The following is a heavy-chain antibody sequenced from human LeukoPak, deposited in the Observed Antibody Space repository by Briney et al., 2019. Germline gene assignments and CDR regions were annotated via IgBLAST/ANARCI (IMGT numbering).Heavy chain of an antibody. CDR2: IYYSGST. CDR3: ARDSSSPNWFDP. D-gene: IGHD6-6*01. CDR1: GGSISSSSYY. V-gene: IGHV4-39*07. Sequence: SETLSLTCTLSGGSISSSSYYWGWIRQPPGKGLEWIGSIYYSGSTYYNPSLKSRVTISVDTSKNQFSLKLSSVTAADTAVYYCARDSSSPNWFDPWGQGTLVTVSS. J-gene: IGHJ5*02.